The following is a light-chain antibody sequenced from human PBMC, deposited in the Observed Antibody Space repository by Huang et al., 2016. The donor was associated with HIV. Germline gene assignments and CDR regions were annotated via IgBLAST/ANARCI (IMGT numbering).Light chain of an antibody. CDR3: QRYGSSPIT. Sequence: EIVLTQSPGTLSLSPGERATLSCRASQSVSSYLAWYQQKPGQAPRRLIYGASSRATGIPDRFSGSRSGTDFTLTISRLEPEDFAVYYCQRYGSSPITFGGGTKVEVK. CDR1: QSVSSY. J-gene: IGKJ4*01. CDR2: GAS. V-gene: IGKV3-20*01.